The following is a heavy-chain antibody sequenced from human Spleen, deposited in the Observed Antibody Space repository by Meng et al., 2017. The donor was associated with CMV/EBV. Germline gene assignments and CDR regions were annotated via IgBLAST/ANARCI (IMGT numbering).Heavy chain of an antibody. Sequence: SDTISWVRTAPGQGLEWMGRIIPTLGIANYAQKFQGRVTITADKSTSTAYMELSSLRSEDTAVYYCARDPTDLGYCSSTSCYTGINWGQGTLVTVSS. CDR2: IIPTLGIA. D-gene: IGHD2-2*02. V-gene: IGHV1-69*04. J-gene: IGHJ4*02. CDR1: SDT. CDR3: ARDPTDLGYCSSTSCYTGIN.